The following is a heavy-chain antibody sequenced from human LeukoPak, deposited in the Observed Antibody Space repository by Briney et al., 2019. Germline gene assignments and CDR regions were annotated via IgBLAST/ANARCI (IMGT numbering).Heavy chain of an antibody. J-gene: IGHJ6*02. CDR1: GYTFTSYG. CDR2: ISAYNGNT. V-gene: IGHV1-18*01. CDR3: ARLFGLQYAYGMDV. D-gene: IGHD4-11*01. Sequence: ASVNVSCKASGYTFTSYGISWVRQAPAQGLEWMGWISAYNGNTNYAQKLQGRVTMTTDTSTSTAYMELRSLRSDDTAVYYCARLFGLQYAYGMDVWGQGTTVTVSS.